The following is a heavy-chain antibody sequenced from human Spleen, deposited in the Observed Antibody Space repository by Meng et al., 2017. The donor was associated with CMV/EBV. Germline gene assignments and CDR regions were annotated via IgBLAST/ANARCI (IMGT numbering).Heavy chain of an antibody. J-gene: IGHJ4*02. CDR3: VLWSGSEYRYYFDT. D-gene: IGHD1-26*01. V-gene: IGHV1-69*05. Sequence: SVKVSCKASGGTVSSYGFNWVRQAPGQGPEWMGGIIPLFATPNYAQKFQGRVAISTDESTRAAYMEVSSLRKEDTTVYFCVLWSGSEYRYYFDTWGQGSLVTVSS. CDR1: GGTVSSYG. CDR2: IIPLFATP.